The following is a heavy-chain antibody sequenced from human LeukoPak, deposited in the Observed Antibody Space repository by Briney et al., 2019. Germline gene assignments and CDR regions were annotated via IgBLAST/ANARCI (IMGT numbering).Heavy chain of an antibody. V-gene: IGHV1-69*13. Sequence: SVKVSCKASGGTFSSYAISWVRQAPGQGLEWMGGIIPIFGTANYAQKFQGRVTITADESTSTAYMELSSLRSEDTAVYYCARARLHYYDSSGYRDAFDIWGQGTMVTVSS. D-gene: IGHD3-22*01. CDR2: IIPIFGTA. J-gene: IGHJ3*02. CDR1: GGTFSSYA. CDR3: ARARLHYYDSSGYRDAFDI.